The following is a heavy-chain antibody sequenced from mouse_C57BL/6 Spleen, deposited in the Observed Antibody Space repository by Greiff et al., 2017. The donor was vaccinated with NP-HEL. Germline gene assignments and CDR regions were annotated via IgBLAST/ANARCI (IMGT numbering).Heavy chain of an antibody. V-gene: IGHV3-6*01. J-gene: IGHJ1*03. CDR1: GYSITSGYY. Sequence: EVQLVESGPGLVKPSQSLSLTCSVTGYSITSGYYWNWIRQFPGNKLEWMGYISYDGSNNYNPSLKNRISITRDTSKNQFFLKLNSVTTEDTATYYCAKGGHYGSIYFDVWGTGTTVTVSS. CDR3: AKGGHYGSIYFDV. CDR2: ISYDGSN. D-gene: IGHD1-1*01.